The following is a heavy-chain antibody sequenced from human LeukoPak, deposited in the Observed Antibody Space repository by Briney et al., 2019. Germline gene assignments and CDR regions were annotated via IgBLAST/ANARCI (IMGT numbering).Heavy chain of an antibody. Sequence: GGSLRLSCAASGFTFSSYAMSWVRQAPGKGLEWVSAISGSGGSTYYADSVKGRYTISRDNSKNTLYLQMNSLRAEDTAVYYCAKGGYTTYGYGPSISWMDVWGQGTTVTVSS. CDR1: GFTFSSYA. J-gene: IGHJ6*02. V-gene: IGHV3-23*01. CDR3: AKGGYTTYGYGPSISWMDV. CDR2: ISGSGGST. D-gene: IGHD5-18*01.